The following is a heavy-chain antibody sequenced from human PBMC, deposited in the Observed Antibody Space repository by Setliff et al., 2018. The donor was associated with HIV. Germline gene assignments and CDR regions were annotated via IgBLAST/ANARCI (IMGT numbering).Heavy chain of an antibody. D-gene: IGHD3-9*01. Sequence: PGGSLRLSCAASGFTFDDYAMHWVRQAPGKGLEWVSGISWNSGSIGYADSVKGRFTISRDNAKNSLYLQMNSLRAEDTALYYCAKAVLRYFDWLPRDWGQGTLVTVSS. J-gene: IGHJ4*02. CDR1: GFTFDDYA. CDR3: AKAVLRYFDWLPRD. CDR2: ISWNSGSI. V-gene: IGHV3-9*01.